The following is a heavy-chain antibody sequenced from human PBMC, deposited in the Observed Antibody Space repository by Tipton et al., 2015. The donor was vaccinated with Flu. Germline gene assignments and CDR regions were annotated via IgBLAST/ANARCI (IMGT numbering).Heavy chain of an antibody. V-gene: IGHV4-39*07. CDR3: ACRGSCYH. D-gene: IGHD1-26*01. CDR2: IYYSGST. CDR1: GGSISSSSYY. Sequence: TLSPTCTVSGGSISSSSYYWGWIRQPTGKGLEWIGTIYYSGSTYYNPSLKSRVTMSVDTSKNQFSLKLSSVTAADTAVYYCACRGSCYHWGQGTLVTGSS. J-gene: IGHJ4*02.